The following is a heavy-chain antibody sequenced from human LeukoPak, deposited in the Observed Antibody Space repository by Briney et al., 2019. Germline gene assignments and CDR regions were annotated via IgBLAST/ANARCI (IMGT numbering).Heavy chain of an antibody. CDR3: ARETYYYDSSGLGGGY. D-gene: IGHD3-22*01. Sequence: GGSLRLSCAASGFTFSSYEMNWVRQAPGKGLEWVSYISSSGSTIYYADSVKGRFTISRDNAKNSLYLQMNSLRAEDTAVYYCARETYYYDSSGLGGGYWGQGTLVTVST. CDR1: GFTFSSYE. CDR2: ISSSGSTI. V-gene: IGHV3-48*03. J-gene: IGHJ4*02.